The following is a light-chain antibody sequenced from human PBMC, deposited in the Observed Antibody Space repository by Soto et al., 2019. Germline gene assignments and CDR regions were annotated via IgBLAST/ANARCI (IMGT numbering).Light chain of an antibody. Sequence: DIQMTQSPSSLSASLGDRVTITCRASQDIGDYLAWYQQRAGSPPNLLISAASTLQSGVPSRFRGSGTGTDFTLTITSLQPEDVATYYCQKYNIAPWTFGQGTRVEI. V-gene: IGKV1-27*01. CDR3: QKYNIAPWT. CDR1: QDIGDY. J-gene: IGKJ1*01. CDR2: AAS.